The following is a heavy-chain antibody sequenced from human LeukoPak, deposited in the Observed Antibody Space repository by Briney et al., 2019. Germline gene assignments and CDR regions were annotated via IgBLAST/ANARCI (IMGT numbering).Heavy chain of an antibody. Sequence: ASVKVSCKASGYTFTAYYVHWVRQDPGQGLEWVGWINPDIGGTTCAQKFQGRVTMTTDTSNSTAYMELSSLTSDDTAVYYCARDSVMHDGMTSPPDYWGQGTRVTVPS. CDR3: ARDSVMHDGMTSPPDY. J-gene: IGHJ4*02. D-gene: IGHD1-1*01. CDR1: GYTFTAYY. CDR2: INPDIGGT. V-gene: IGHV1-2*02.